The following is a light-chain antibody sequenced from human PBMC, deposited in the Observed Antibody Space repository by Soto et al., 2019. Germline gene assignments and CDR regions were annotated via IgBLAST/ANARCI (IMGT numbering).Light chain of an antibody. CDR3: QQSST. V-gene: IGKV3-15*01. CDR2: GAS. Sequence: EIVMTQSPATLSVSPGERATLSCRASQSVSSNLAWYQQKPGQAPRLLIYGASTRATGIPARFSGSGSGTEFTLTISSLQSEDVAVYYCQQSSTFGPGTKVDIK. CDR1: QSVSSN. J-gene: IGKJ3*01.